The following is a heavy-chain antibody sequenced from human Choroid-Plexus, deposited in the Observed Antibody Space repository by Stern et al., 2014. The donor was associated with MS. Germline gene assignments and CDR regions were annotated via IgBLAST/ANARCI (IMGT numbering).Heavy chain of an antibody. J-gene: IGHJ3*02. D-gene: IGHD6-19*01. V-gene: IGHV5-51*03. CDR2: IYPGASDT. Sequence: EVQLVQSGAEVKKPGESLKISCKGSGYRFSSYWIGWVRQMPGKGLEWVGIIYPGASDTRYSPSFQGQVTISADKSISTAYLQWSSLKASDTAMYYCARRGIAVGDAFDIWGQGTMVTVSS. CDR3: ARRGIAVGDAFDI. CDR1: GYRFSSYW.